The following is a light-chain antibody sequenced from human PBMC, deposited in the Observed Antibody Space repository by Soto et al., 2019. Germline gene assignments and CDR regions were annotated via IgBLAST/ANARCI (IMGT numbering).Light chain of an antibody. J-gene: IGLJ3*02. CDR3: TSYTTGSIRIA. CDR1: NSDVGAYDY. V-gene: IGLV2-14*01. CDR2: EVG. Sequence: QSALSQPASVSGSPGQSITISCTGTNSDVGAYDYISWYQHHPGKAPKLIIYEVGYRPSGVSTRFSGSKSGSTAFLTVSGLQAEDEADYYCTSYTTGSIRIAFGGGTKVTVL.